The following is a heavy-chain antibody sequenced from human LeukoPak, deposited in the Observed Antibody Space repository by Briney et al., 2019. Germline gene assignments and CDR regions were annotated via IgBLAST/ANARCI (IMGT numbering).Heavy chain of an antibody. D-gene: IGHD1-26*01. Sequence: PGGSLRLSCAASGFTFSSYWMTWVRQAPGKGLEWVASIKQDGGEKYYLDSVKGRFTISRDNAKNSLHLQMNNLRAEDTAVYYCTTSGTTTTRFVDYWGQGTLVTVSS. J-gene: IGHJ4*02. CDR2: IKQDGGEK. V-gene: IGHV3-7*02. CDR1: GFTFSSYW. CDR3: TTSGTTTTRFVDY.